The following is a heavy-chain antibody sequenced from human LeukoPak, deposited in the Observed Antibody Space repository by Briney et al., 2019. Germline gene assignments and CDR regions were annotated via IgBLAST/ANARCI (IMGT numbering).Heavy chain of an antibody. CDR3: ATNPDYYDSSGYPLDY. V-gene: IGHV1-46*01. Sequence: ASVKVSCKASGYTFTSYYMHWVRQAPGQGLEWMGIINPSGGSTSYAQKFQGRVTMTRDMSTSTVYMELSSLRSEDTAVYYCATNPDYYDSSGYPLDYWGQGTLVTVSS. J-gene: IGHJ4*02. CDR1: GYTFTSYY. CDR2: INPSGGST. D-gene: IGHD3-22*01.